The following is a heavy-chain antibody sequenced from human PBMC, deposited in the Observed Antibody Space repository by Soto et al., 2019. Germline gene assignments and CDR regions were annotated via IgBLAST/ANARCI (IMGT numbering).Heavy chain of an antibody. CDR1: GGTFSSYT. Sequence: QVQLVQSGAEVKKPGSSVKVSCKASGGTFSSYTISWVRQAPGQGLEWMGRIVPILGIANYAQKFQGRVTITADKSTSTAYMELSSLRSEDTAVYYCARDEGTGEGNYWGQGTLVTVSS. CDR3: ARDEGTGEGNY. D-gene: IGHD7-27*01. J-gene: IGHJ4*02. CDR2: IVPILGIA. V-gene: IGHV1-69*08.